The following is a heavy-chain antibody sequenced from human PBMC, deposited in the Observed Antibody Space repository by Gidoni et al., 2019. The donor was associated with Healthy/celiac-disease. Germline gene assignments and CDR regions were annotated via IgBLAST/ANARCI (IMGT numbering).Heavy chain of an antibody. Sequence: QLQLQESGPGLGKPSEALSLTCTVSGGPISSSSYYWGWIRQPPGKGLEWIGSIYYSGSTYYNPSLKSRVTISVDTSKNQFSLKLSSVTAAATAVYYCARLPKKLSSAEYWGQGTLVTVSS. CDR2: IYYSGST. CDR1: GGPISSSSYY. D-gene: IGHD6-13*01. V-gene: IGHV4-39*01. J-gene: IGHJ4*02. CDR3: ARLPKKLSSAEY.